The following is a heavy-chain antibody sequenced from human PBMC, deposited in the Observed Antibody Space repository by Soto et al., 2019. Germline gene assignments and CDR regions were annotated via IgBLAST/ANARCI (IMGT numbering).Heavy chain of an antibody. V-gene: IGHV3-30-3*01. J-gene: IGHJ4*02. CDR2: ISYDGSNK. D-gene: IGHD3-10*01. CDR3: ARDHRYYGSGSYYHY. Sequence: GGSLRLSCAASGFTFSSYAMHWVRQAPGKGLEWVAVISYDGSNKYYADSVKGRFTISRDNSKNTLYLQMNSLRAEDTAVYYCARDHRYYGSGSYYHYWGQGTLVTVSS. CDR1: GFTFSSYA.